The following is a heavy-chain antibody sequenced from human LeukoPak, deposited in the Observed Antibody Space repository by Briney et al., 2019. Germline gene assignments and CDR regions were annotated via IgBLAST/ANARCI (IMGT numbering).Heavy chain of an antibody. CDR1: GFTFSNYG. V-gene: IGHV3-30*02. CDR2: VQNDGSDK. J-gene: IGHJ4*02. D-gene: IGHD2-2*01. CDR3: AREWGPVYCSSTSCSRRFDY. Sequence: GGSLRLSCAASGFTFSNYGMHWVRQTPGKGLEWVAFVQNDGSDKFFADSVKGRFTVSRDNSKNTLYLQMNSLRADDTAVYYCAREWGPVYCSSTSCSRRFDYWGQGTLVTVSS.